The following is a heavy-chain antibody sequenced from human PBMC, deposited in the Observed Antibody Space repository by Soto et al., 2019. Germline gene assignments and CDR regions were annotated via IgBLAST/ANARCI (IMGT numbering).Heavy chain of an antibody. J-gene: IGHJ4*02. CDR1: GLTFSNYW. D-gene: IGHD2-2*01. CDR2: INQDGSES. V-gene: IGHV3-7*01. CDR3: ARPARECSSPGCAN. Sequence: EVQLVESGGGLVQPGGSLRLSSVVSGLTFSNYWMSWVRQAPGKGLEWVANINQDGSESYYVDSVKGRFTISRDNAKNSLYLQMTSLRAEDTAVYYCARPARECSSPGCANWGQGTLVTVSS.